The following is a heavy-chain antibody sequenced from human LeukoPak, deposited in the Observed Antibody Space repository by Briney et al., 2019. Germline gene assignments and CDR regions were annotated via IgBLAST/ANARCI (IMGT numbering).Heavy chain of an antibody. J-gene: IGHJ3*02. CDR1: GGSIRSYY. CDR2: IYYSGST. D-gene: IGHD3-9*01. Sequence: SETLSLTCTVSGGSIRSYYWSWIRQPPGKGLEWIGYIYYSGSTNYNPSLKSRVTISVDTSKNQFSLKLSSVTAADTAVYYCARHGASTGSSGDDAFDIWGQGTMVTVSS. V-gene: IGHV4-59*08. CDR3: ARHGASTGSSGDDAFDI.